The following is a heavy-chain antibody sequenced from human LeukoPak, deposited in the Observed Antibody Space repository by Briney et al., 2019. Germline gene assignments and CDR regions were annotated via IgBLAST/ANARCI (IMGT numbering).Heavy chain of an antibody. CDR1: GYIFTSYG. Sequence: GASVKVSCKASGYIFTSYGISWVRQAPGQGLEWMGWINPNSGGTNYAQKFQGRVTMTRDTSISTAYMELSRLRSDDTAVYYCARETVWAAGNYYYYYMDVWGKGTTVTVSS. V-gene: IGHV1-2*02. D-gene: IGHD6-13*01. CDR3: ARETVWAAGNYYYYYMDV. CDR2: INPNSGGT. J-gene: IGHJ6*03.